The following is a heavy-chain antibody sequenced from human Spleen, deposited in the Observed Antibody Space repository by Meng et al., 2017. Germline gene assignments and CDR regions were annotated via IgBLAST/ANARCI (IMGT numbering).Heavy chain of an antibody. CDR3: ARSEQQRLLWNSFDP. CDR2: ISYDGTNK. D-gene: IGHD1-7*01. CDR1: GFTFSRYA. V-gene: IGHV3-30*01. J-gene: IGHJ5*02. Sequence: GESLKISCVASGFTFSRYAMHWVRQAPGKGPEWVAAISYDGTNKYYADSVQGRFTISRDNFKNTLYLEMNSLRAEDTGLYFCARSEQQRLLWNSFDPWGQGTLVTGSS.